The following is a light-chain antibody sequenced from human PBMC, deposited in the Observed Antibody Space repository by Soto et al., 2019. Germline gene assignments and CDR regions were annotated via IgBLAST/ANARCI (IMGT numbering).Light chain of an antibody. J-gene: IGKJ5*01. CDR1: QSVSSY. CDR2: DAS. Sequence: ETVLTQSPATLSLSPGERATLSCRASQSVSSYLAWYQQKPGQAPRLLIYDASNRATGIPARFSGSGSGTDFTLTISSLEPADFAVYYCQQRSNWPSITFGQGTRLEIK. CDR3: QQRSNWPSIT. V-gene: IGKV3-11*01.